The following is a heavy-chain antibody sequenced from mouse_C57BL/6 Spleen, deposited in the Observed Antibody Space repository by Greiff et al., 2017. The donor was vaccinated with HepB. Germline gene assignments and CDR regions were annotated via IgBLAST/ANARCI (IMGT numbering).Heavy chain of an antibody. J-gene: IGHJ4*01. CDR2: ISSGGSDT. D-gene: IGHD2-5*01. Sequence: EVKLVESGGDLVKPGGSLKLSCAAPGFTFSSYGMSWVRQTPDKRLEWVATISSGGSDTYYPHSMKGRFTISRDNAKNTLYLQMSSLKSEDTAMYCCAREYSNYNAMDYWGQGTSVTVSS. CDR1: GFTFSSYG. CDR3: AREYSNYNAMDY. V-gene: IGHV5-6*01.